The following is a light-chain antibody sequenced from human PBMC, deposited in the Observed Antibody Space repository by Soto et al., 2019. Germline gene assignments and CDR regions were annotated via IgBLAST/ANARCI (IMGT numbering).Light chain of an antibody. V-gene: IGKV3-20*01. J-gene: IGKJ1*01. CDR2: GAS. CDR1: QSVSSNF. CDR3: HQYGTSPWT. Sequence: EIVLTQSPGTLSLSPGERATLSCRASQSVSSNFLAWYQQKPGQAPRLLIYGASSRAIGIPDRFSGSGSGTDFTLTISRLEPEDFAVYYCHQYGTSPWTFGQGTKVEIK.